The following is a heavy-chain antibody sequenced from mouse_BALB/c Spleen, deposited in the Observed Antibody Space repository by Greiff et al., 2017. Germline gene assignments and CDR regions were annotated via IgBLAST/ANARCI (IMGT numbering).Heavy chain of an antibody. Sequence: GQLQQSGAELVRPGTSVKVSCKASGYAFTNYLIEWVKQRPGQGLEWIGVINPGSGGTNYNEKFKGKATLTADKSSSTAYMQLSSLTSDDSAVYFCARSDGNYWYFDVWGAGTTVTVSS. V-gene: IGHV1-54*01. CDR1: GYAFTNYL. J-gene: IGHJ1*01. D-gene: IGHD2-1*01. CDR3: ARSDGNYWYFDV. CDR2: INPGSGGT.